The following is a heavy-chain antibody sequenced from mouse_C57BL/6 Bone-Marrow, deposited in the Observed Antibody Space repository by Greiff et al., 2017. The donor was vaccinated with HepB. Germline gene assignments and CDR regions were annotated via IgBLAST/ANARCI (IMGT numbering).Heavy chain of an antibody. D-gene: IGHD1-1*01. J-gene: IGHJ4*01. CDR2: IYPGSGST. CDR3: ARDYGSSYFYYAMDY. CDR1: GYTFTSYW. V-gene: IGHV1-55*01. Sequence: QVQLQQPGAELVKPGASVKMSCKASGYTFTSYWITWVKQRPGQGLEWIGDIYPGSGSTNYNEKFKSKATLTVDTSSSTAYMQLSSLTSEDSAVYYCARDYGSSYFYYAMDYWGQGTSVTVSS.